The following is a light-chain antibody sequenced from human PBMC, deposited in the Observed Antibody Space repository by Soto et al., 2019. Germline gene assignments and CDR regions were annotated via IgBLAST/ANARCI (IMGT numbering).Light chain of an antibody. CDR3: QQYSDYSRT. J-gene: IGKJ1*01. CDR1: QSISNW. CDR2: KAS. V-gene: IGKV1-5*03. Sequence: DIQMTQSPSTLSASVGDRVIITCRASQSISNWLAWYQQRPGKAPKLLIYKASSLESGVPSRFSGSGSGTEFTLTVSSLQPDDFATYYCQQYSDYSRTFGQGTKVDIK.